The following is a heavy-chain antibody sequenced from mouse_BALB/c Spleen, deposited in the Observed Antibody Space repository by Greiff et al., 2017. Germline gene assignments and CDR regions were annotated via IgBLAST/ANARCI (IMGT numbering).Heavy chain of an antibody. D-gene: IGHD2-3*01. Sequence: QVQLKESGPGLVAPSQSLSITCTVSGFSLTSYGVHWVRQPPGKGLEWLGVIWAGGSTNYNSALMSRLSISKDNSKSQVFLKMNCLQTDDTAMYYCASKDGYPAYWGQGTLVTVSA. CDR3: ASKDGYPAY. CDR2: IWAGGST. CDR1: GFSLTSYG. V-gene: IGHV2-9*02. J-gene: IGHJ3*01.